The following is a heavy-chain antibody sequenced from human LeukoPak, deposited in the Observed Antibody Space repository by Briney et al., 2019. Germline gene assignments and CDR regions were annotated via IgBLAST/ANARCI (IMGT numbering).Heavy chain of an antibody. J-gene: IGHJ4*02. CDR1: GYTFTSYD. V-gene: IGHV1-8*01. D-gene: IGHD5-12*01. CDR3: AIRTPVDIVATLGERVKKGLDY. CDR2: MNPNSGNT. Sequence: ASVKVSCKASGYTFTSYDINWLRQATGQGLEWMGWMNPNSGNTGYAQKFQGKVTMTRNTSMSTAYMELSSLRSEDTAVYYCAIRTPVDIVATLGERVKKGLDYWGQGTLVTVSS.